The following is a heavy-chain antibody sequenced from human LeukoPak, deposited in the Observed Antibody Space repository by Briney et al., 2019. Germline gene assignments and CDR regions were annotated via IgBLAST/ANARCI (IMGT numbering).Heavy chain of an antibody. V-gene: IGHV3-21*06. D-gene: IGHD3/OR15-3a*01. CDR2: ISSSSSHI. J-gene: IGHJ4*02. CDR1: GFTFSTYS. CDR3: ARARFDFRTGYAYGPFDY. Sequence: KSGGSLRLSCAASGFTFSTYSMNWVRQAPGKGLEWVSSISSSSSHIYYADSVKGRFTISRDNAKNSLYLQMNSLRAEDTAVYYCARARFDFRTGYAYGPFDYWGQGILVTVSS.